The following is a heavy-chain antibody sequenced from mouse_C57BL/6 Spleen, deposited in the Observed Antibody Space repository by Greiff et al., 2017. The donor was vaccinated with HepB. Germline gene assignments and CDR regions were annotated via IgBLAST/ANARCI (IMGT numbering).Heavy chain of an antibody. CDR3: ARRDDYDGFAY. Sequence: EVQLQQSGPELVKPGASVKIPCKASGYTFTDYNMDWVKQSHGKSLEWIGDINPNNGGTNYNQKFKGKATLTVDKSSSTAYMELRSLTSEDTAVYYCARRDDYDGFAYWGQGTLVTVSA. D-gene: IGHD2-4*01. V-gene: IGHV1-18*01. CDR2: INPNNGGT. J-gene: IGHJ3*01. CDR1: GYTFTDYN.